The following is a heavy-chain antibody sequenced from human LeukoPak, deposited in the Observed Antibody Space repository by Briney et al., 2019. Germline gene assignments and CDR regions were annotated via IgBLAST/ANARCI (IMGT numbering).Heavy chain of an antibody. J-gene: IGHJ4*02. V-gene: IGHV3-74*01. CDR3: ARSRYTGSHFDY. Sequence: PGGSLRLSCAASGFTFSSYWVQWVRQAPGKGLVWISRINSDGSSLSYADSVKGRFTIPRDNAKNTVYLQMNSLRAEETAVYYCARSRYTGSHFDYWGQGTLVTVSS. CDR2: INSDGSSL. CDR1: GFTFSSYW. D-gene: IGHD1-26*01.